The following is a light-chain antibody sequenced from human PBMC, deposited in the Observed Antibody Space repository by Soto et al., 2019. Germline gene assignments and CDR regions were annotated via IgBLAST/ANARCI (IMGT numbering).Light chain of an antibody. CDR1: SSNIGAGYD. CDR2: GNT. Sequence: QSVLTQPPAVSGAPGQRVTISCTASSSNIGAGYDVHWYQQLPGTAPKLLIYGNTNRPSGVPDRFSGSKSGTSASLAITGLQAEDEADSYCQSYDSSLSAWVFGGGTKLTVL. J-gene: IGLJ3*02. CDR3: QSYDSSLSAWV. V-gene: IGLV1-40*01.